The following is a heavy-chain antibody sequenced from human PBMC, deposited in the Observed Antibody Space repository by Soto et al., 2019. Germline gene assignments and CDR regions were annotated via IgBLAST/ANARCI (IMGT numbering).Heavy chain of an antibody. V-gene: IGHV3-33*01. CDR3: ARDRKYYDSSGYYPVD. CDR2: IWFDGSNK. J-gene: IGHJ4*02. CDR1: GFTFSIYG. D-gene: IGHD3-22*01. Sequence: GVSLRLSCAASGFTFSIYGMHWVRQAPGKGLEWVAVIWFDGSNKYYADSVKGRFTISRDNSKNTLYLQMNSLRAEDTAVYYCARDRKYYDSSGYYPVDWGQGT.